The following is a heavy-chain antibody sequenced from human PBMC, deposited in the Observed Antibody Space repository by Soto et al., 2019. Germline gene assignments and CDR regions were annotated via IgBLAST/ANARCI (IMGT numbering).Heavy chain of an antibody. J-gene: IGHJ4*02. CDR1: GFTFSSYS. D-gene: IGHD6-19*01. V-gene: IGHV3-48*01. CDR3: ASGMGMLGWGRYYLDY. Sequence: GGSLRLSCAPSGFTFSSYSMNWVRQAPGKGLEWVSYISSSSSTIYYADSVKGRFTISRDNAMNSLYLQMNSLRAEDTAVYYSASGMGMLGWGRYYLDYGGRGTLVTVSP. CDR2: ISSSSSTI.